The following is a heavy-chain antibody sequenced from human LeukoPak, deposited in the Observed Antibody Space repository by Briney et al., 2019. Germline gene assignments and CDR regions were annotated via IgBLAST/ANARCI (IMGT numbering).Heavy chain of an antibody. J-gene: IGHJ4*02. Sequence: GGSLRLSCAASGFTFSSYWMSWVRQAAGKGLEWVANINQDGSEKYYVDSVKGRFIISRDNVKKSLYLQMNSLRAEDTAVYFCVRDLDCWGQGTLVTVSS. CDR3: VRDLDC. CDR1: GFTFSSYW. CDR2: INQDGSEK. V-gene: IGHV3-7*05.